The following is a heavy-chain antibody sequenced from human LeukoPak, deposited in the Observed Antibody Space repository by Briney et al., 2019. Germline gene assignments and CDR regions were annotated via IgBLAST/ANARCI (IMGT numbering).Heavy chain of an antibody. Sequence: SETLSLTCTVSGGSISSSSYYWGWIRQPPGKGLEWIGNIYCSGSTYYNVSLKSRVTISVDTSQNQFSLKLSSVIAADTAVYYCARQEAGYCSSTTCGDFDCWGQGTLVTVSS. D-gene: IGHD2-2*01. V-gene: IGHV4-39*01. CDR2: IYCSGST. CDR1: GGSISSSSYY. CDR3: ARQEAGYCSSTTCGDFDC. J-gene: IGHJ4*02.